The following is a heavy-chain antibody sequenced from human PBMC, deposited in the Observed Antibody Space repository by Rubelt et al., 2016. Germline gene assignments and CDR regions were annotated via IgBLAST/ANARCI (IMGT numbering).Heavy chain of an antibody. CDR3: ARDPGAGADY. V-gene: IGHV1-2*02. Sequence: GWINPNSGGTNYAQKFQGRVTMTRDTSISTAYMELSRLRSDDTAVYYCARDPGAGADYWGQGTLVTVSS. D-gene: IGHD3-10*01. CDR2: INPNSGGT. J-gene: IGHJ4*02.